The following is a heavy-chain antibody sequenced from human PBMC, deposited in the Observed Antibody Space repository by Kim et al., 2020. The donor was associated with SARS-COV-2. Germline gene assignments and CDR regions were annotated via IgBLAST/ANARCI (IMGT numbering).Heavy chain of an antibody. CDR1: GGSFSGYY. Sequence: SETLSLTCAVYGGSFSGYYWSWIRQPPGKGLEWIGEINHSGSTNYNPSLKSRVTISVDTSKNQFSLKLSSVTAADTAVYYWARAPKITMVRGVIFLYYYYGMDVWGQGTTVTVSS. CDR3: ARAPKITMVRGVIFLYYYYGMDV. V-gene: IGHV4-34*01. CDR2: INHSGST. J-gene: IGHJ6*02. D-gene: IGHD3-10*01.